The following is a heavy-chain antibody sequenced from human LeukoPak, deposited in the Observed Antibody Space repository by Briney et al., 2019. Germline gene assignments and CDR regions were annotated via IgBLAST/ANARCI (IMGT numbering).Heavy chain of an antibody. V-gene: IGHV3-23*01. Sequence: GGSLRLSCAASGFTFSSYGMTWVRQAPGKGLEWVSSISGSGGSTYYADSVKGRFTISRDNSKNTLYLQMNSLRAEDTAVYYCARDLVEWLVFFYFDYWGQGTLVTVSS. D-gene: IGHD6-19*01. CDR1: GFTFSSYG. J-gene: IGHJ4*02. CDR2: ISGSGGST. CDR3: ARDLVEWLVFFYFDY.